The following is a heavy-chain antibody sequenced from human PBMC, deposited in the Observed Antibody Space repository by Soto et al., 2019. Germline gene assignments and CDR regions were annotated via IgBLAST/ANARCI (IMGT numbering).Heavy chain of an antibody. Sequence: QVQLVQSGAEVKKPGSSVKVSCKASGGTFSSYTISWVRQAPGQGLEWMGRIIPILGIANYAQKFQGRVTTTADKSTSTDYMELSSLRSEDTAVYYCAREGRVDTAMVNIWFDPWGQGTLVTVSS. D-gene: IGHD5-18*01. CDR2: IIPILGIA. CDR3: AREGRVDTAMVNIWFDP. V-gene: IGHV1-69*08. J-gene: IGHJ5*02. CDR1: GGTFSSYT.